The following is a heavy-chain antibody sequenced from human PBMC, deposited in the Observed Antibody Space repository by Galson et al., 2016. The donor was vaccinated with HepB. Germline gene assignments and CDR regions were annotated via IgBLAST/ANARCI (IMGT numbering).Heavy chain of an antibody. CDR3: ASPRGSDFWSNYPYYYYAMDV. J-gene: IGHJ6*02. D-gene: IGHD3-3*01. Sequence: LRLSCAASGLNISSYWLHWVRQAPGKGLVWVSRINRDGSSTGYADSVKGRFAISRGNAKNTLYLQMNSLRAEDSAVYYCASPRGSDFWSNYPYYYYAMDVWGLGTTVTVS. V-gene: IGHV3-74*01. CDR1: GLNISSYW. CDR2: INRDGSST.